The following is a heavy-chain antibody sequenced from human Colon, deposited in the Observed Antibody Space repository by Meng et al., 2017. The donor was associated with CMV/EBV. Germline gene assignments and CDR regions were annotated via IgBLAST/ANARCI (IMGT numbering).Heavy chain of an antibody. CDR2: ISSSSMTI. CDR3: ARDRVFDY. CDR1: GFSFDYYE. V-gene: IGHV3-48*03. Sequence: GGSLRLSCAASGFSFDYYEMNWVRQAPGKGLEWISYISSSSMTIQYAESVKGRFTISRDNAKNSLYLQMNGLRAEDTAVYYCARDRVFDYWGQGALVTVSS. J-gene: IGHJ4*02.